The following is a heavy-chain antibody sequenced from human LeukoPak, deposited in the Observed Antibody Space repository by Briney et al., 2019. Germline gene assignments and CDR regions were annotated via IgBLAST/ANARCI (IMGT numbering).Heavy chain of an antibody. CDR2: IYHSGST. J-gene: IGHJ6*03. D-gene: IGHD6-19*01. Sequence: PSETLPLTCTVSGGSISSGGYYWSWIRQPPGKGLEWIGYIYHSGSTYYNPSLKSRVTISVDTSKNQFSLKLSSVTAADTAVYYCARQARVAGGWYAYYMDVWGKGTTVTVSS. V-gene: IGHV4-30-2*02. CDR3: ARQARVAGGWYAYYMDV. CDR1: GGSISSGGYY.